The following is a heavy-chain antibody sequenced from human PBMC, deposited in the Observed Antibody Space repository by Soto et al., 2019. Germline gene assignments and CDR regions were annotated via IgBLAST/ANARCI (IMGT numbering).Heavy chain of an antibody. CDR2: IYHSGST. V-gene: IGHV4-30-2*01. Sequence: QLQLQESGSGLVKPSQTLSLTCAVSGGSISSGGYSWSWIRQPPGKGLEWIGYIYHSGSTYYNPSLTSRVPISADGSKNQLPLKLSSVTAADTAVYYCAAGGGLPRYYWGQGTLVTVSS. J-gene: IGHJ4*02. D-gene: IGHD5-12*01. CDR3: AAGGGLPRYY. CDR1: GGSISSGGYS.